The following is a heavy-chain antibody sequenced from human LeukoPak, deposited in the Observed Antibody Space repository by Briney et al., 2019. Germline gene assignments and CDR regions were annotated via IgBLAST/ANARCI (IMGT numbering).Heavy chain of an antibody. D-gene: IGHD3-3*01. CDR1: GVSISSSNSY. J-gene: IGHJ5*02. CDR3: AKELQVNDFWRGSYIVSYFDP. CDR2: IYHSGNT. Sequence: SETLSLTCTVSGVSISSSNSYWGWIRQPPGKGLEWIGSIYHSGNTYYNASLKSQVSISIDTSKNQFSLKLSSVTAADTAVYFCAKELQVNDFWRGSYIVSYFDPWGQGTLVTVSS. V-gene: IGHV4-39*07.